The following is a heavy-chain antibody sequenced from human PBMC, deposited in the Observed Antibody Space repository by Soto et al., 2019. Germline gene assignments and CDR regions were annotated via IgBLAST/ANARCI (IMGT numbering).Heavy chain of an antibody. D-gene: IGHD2-21*01. CDR1: GGSINSYW. V-gene: IGHV4-4*07. J-gene: IGHJ4*02. CDR3: ARDIASYAYGEGY. Sequence: GPGPRRASETLSLTCTVSGGSINSYWWSWIRQPAGKGLEWIGRVYSSGTTDYNPSLNSRATMSVETSKNQFSLKLSSVTAADTAVYYCARDIASYAYGEGYWGQGIQVTVSS. CDR2: VYSSGTT.